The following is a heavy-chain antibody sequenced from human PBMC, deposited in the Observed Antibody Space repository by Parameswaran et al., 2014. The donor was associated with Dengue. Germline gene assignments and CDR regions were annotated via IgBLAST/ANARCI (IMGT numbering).Heavy chain of an antibody. Sequence: ASETLSLTCAVYGGSFSGYYWSWIRQPPGKGLEWIGEINHSGSTNYNPSLKSRVTISVDTSKNQFSLKLSSVTAADTAVYYCARRAAYSSSPRLDYWGQGTLVTVSS. J-gene: IGHJ4*02. D-gene: IGHD6-6*01. CDR2: INHSGST. V-gene: IGHV4-34*01. CDR3: ARRAAYSSSPRLDY. CDR1: GGSFSGYY.